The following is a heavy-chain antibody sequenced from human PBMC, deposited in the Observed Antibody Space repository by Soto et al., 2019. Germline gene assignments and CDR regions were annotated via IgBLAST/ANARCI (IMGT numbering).Heavy chain of an antibody. CDR2: IYYSGST. J-gene: IGHJ4*02. CDR3: ARDNYDSSTGDY. D-gene: IGHD3-22*01. Sequence: PSETLSLTCTVSGSSVSSGSYYWSWIRQPPGKGLEWIGYIYYSGSTNYNPSLKSRVTISVDKSKNKFSLKLSSVTAADTAVYYCARDNYDSSTGDYWGQGNLVTVSS. V-gene: IGHV4-61*01. CDR1: GSSVSSGSYY.